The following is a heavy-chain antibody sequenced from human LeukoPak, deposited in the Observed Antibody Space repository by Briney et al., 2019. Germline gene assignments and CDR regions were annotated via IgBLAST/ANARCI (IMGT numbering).Heavy chain of an antibody. CDR3: AKCVAVGARPDY. CDR2: ISGSGGST. Sequence: GGSLRLSCAASGFTFSSYAMNWVRQAPGKGLKWVSAISGSGGSTYYADSVKGRFTISRDNSKNTLYLQMNSLRAEDTAVYYCAKCVAVGARPDYWGQGTLVTVSS. J-gene: IGHJ4*02. D-gene: IGHD3-10*01. CDR1: GFTFSSYA. V-gene: IGHV3-23*01.